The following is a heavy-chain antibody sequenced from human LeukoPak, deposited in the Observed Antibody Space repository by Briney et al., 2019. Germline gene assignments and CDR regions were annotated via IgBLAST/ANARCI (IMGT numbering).Heavy chain of an antibody. CDR3: ARGRHVVVADAILSSGWCLCL. CDR2: INHSGST. V-gene: IGHV4-34*01. J-gene: IGHJ4*02. D-gene: IGHD2-2*01. Sequence: SETLSLTCSVYGGSFSGFHWSWIRQPPGKGLEWIGEINHSGSTNYNPSLKSRVTISVDTSKNQFSLKLSSVTAADRAVYYCARGRHVVVADAILSSGWCLCLWGQGTLVTVSS. CDR1: GGSFSGFH.